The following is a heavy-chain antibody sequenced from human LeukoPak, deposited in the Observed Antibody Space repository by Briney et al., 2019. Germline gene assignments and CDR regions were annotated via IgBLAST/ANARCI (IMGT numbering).Heavy chain of an antibody. CDR3: XXDXKYCSSTSCYPPYYGMDV. CDR1: GFTFSSYA. V-gene: IGHV3-23*01. J-gene: IGHJ6*02. D-gene: IGHD2-2*01. Sequence: GGSLRLSCAASGFTFSSYAMSWVRQAPGKGLEWVSAISGSGGSTYYADSVKGRFTISRDNSKNTLYLQMNSLRAEDTAVYYXXXDXKYCSSTSCYPPYYGMDVWGQGTTVTVSS. CDR2: ISGSGGST.